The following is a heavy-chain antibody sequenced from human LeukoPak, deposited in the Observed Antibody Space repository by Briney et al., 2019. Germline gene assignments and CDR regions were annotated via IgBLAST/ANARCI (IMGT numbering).Heavy chain of an antibody. CDR2: IYHSGST. J-gene: IGHJ5*02. CDR1: GGSTSSGGYS. CDR3: ARHYDILTGHNWFDP. V-gene: IGHV4-30-2*01. D-gene: IGHD3-9*01. Sequence: PSGTLSLTCAVSGGSTSSGGYSWSWIRQPPGKGLEWIGYIYHSGSTYYNPSLKSRVTISVDRSKNQFSLKLSSVTAADTAVYYCARHYDILTGHNWFDPWGQGTLVTVSS.